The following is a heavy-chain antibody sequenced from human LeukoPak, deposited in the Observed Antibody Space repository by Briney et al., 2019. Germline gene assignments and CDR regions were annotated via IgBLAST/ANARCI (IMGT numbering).Heavy chain of an antibody. CDR2: IDWDDDK. J-gene: IGHJ3*02. CDR1: GFSFSTTGIC. CDR3: ARIRRYYYDSSGENAFDI. V-gene: IGHV2-70*11. D-gene: IGHD3-22*01. Sequence: SGPTLVNPTQTLTLTSTFSGFSFSTTGICVSWIRKPPGKALEWLARIDWDDDKYYNTTLKTRLTLSKATSKKQVVLTMTNMDPVDTAAYYCARIRRYYYDSSGENAFDIWGQGTMVTVSS.